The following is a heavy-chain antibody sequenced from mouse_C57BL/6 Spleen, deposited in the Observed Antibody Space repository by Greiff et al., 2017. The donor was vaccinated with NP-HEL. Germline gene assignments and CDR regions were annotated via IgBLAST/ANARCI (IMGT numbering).Heavy chain of an antibody. V-gene: IGHV1-42*01. J-gene: IGHJ2*01. Sequence: EVQLQQSGPELVKPGASVKISCKASGYSFTGYYMNWVKQSPEKSLEWIGEINPSTGGTTYNQKFKAKATLTVDKSSSTAYMQLKNLTSGDSAVYYCARRGNLRDYFDYWGQGTTLTVSS. CDR3: ARRGNLRDYFDY. CDR1: GYSFTGYY. CDR2: INPSTGGT. D-gene: IGHD2-1*01.